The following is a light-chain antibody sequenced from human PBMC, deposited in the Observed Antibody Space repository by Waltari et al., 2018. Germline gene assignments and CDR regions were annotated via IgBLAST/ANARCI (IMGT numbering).Light chain of an antibody. CDR2: AAS. V-gene: IGKV1-39*01. CDR3: QQSYRTPYT. CDR1: QNINRY. Sequence: DTQMTQFPSSLSASVGDRVTISCRASQNINRYLNWYQQKPGKAPKLLICAASTLQSGVPSRFSGSGSGTDFTLTISSLQPEDSASYYCQQSYRTPYTFGQGTKVEV. J-gene: IGKJ2*01.